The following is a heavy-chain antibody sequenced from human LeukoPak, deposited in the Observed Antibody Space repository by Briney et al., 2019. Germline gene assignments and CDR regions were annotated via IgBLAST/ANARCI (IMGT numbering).Heavy chain of an antibody. CDR2: INHSGST. J-gene: IGHJ4*02. V-gene: IGHV4-34*01. CDR3: ARRVRCSGGSCYAGGLDY. Sequence: SETLSLTCAVYGGSFSGYYWSWIRQPPGKGLEWIGEINHSGSTNYNPSLKSRVTISVDTSKNQFSLKLSSVTAADTAVYYCARRVRCSGGSCYAGGLDYWGQGTLVTVSS. D-gene: IGHD2-15*01. CDR1: GGSFSGYY.